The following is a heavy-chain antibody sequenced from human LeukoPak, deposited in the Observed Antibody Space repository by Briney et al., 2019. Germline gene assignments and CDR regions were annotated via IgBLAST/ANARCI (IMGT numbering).Heavy chain of an antibody. V-gene: IGHV4-59*01. CDR3: ARRGYFDF. CDR2: IYNSVT. Sequence: PSETMSLTCTVSGGSISNYFWSWIRQPSGKGLEWIGFIYNSVTNYNPSLKSRVTISVDTSKNQFSLKLSSATAADTAVYYCARRGYFDFWGQGILVTVSS. J-gene: IGHJ4*02. CDR1: GGSISNYF. D-gene: IGHD5-12*01.